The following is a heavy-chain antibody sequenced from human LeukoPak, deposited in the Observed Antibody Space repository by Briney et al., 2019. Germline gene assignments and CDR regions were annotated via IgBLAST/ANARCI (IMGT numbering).Heavy chain of an antibody. J-gene: IGHJ6*02. CDR2: IGSYNKP. V-gene: IGHV3-23*05. Sequence: GGSLRLSCEASGFTFSAYAMTCVRQAPGKGLEWVSSIGSYNKPHYSESVKGRFAISRDNSKSMLFLQLNSLRAEDTALYYCARALHYYVAMDVWGQGTTVTVSS. D-gene: IGHD3-10*02. CDR1: GFTFSAYA. CDR3: ARALHYYVAMDV.